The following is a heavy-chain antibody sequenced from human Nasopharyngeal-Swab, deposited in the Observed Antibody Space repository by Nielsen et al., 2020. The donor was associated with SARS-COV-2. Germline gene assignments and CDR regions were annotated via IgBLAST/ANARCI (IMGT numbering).Heavy chain of an antibody. Sequence: GESLKISCAASGFTFSSYGMHWVRQAPGKGLEWVAVIWYDGSNKYYADSVKGRFTISRDNSKNTLYLQMNSLRAEDTAVYYCASHYGSGSLLLDYWGQGTLVTVSS. J-gene: IGHJ4*02. CDR3: ASHYGSGSLLLDY. CDR1: GFTFSSYG. V-gene: IGHV3-33*08. CDR2: IWYDGSNK. D-gene: IGHD3-10*01.